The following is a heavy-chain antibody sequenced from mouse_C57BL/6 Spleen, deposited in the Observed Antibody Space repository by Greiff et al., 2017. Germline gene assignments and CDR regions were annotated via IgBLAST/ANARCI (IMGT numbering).Heavy chain of an antibody. CDR2: IYPGDGDT. CDR3: ARGGGLKAGY. D-gene: IGHD6-2*01. V-gene: IGHV1-82*01. CDR1: GYAFSSSW. J-gene: IGHJ2*01. Sequence: VQLQESGPELVKPGASVKISCTASGYAFSSSWMNWVKQRPGKGLEWIGRIYPGDGDTNYNGKFKGKATLTADKSSSTAYMQLSSRTSEDSAVYFCARGGGLKAGYWGQGTTLTVSS.